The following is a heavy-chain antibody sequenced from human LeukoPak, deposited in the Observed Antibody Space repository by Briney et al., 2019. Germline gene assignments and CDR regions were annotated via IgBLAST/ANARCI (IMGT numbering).Heavy chain of an antibody. V-gene: IGHV5-51*01. J-gene: IGHJ4*02. CDR3: ARHDGSFLEHFDY. CDR2: IYPGDSDT. CDR1: GYSFTNYW. D-gene: IGHD5-24*01. Sequence: GESLKISCKSSGYSFTNYWIGWVRQMPGKGLEWMGIIYPGDSDTRYSPSFQGRVTISVDMSISTAYLQWSSLKASDTAMYYCARHDGSFLEHFDYWGQGTLVTVSS.